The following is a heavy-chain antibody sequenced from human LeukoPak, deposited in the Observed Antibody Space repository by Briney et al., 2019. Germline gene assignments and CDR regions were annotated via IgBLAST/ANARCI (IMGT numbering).Heavy chain of an antibody. Sequence: PSETLSLICAVSGYSISSGYYWGWIRQPPGKGLEWIGSIYHSGSTYYNPSLKSRVTISVDTSKNQFSLKLSSVTAADTAVYYCARGDYDFWTGYSNTLDIWGQGTMVSVSS. CDR1: GYSISSGYY. CDR3: ARGDYDFWTGYSNTLDI. CDR2: IYHSGST. J-gene: IGHJ3*02. V-gene: IGHV4-38-2*01. D-gene: IGHD3-3*01.